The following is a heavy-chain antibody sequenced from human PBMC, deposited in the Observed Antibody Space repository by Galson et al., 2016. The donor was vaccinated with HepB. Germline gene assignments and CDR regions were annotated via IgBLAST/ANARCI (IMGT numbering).Heavy chain of an antibody. J-gene: IGHJ4*01. D-gene: IGHD2-15*01. Sequence: SETLSLTCSVSGGSLTGTNYYWGWIRQPPGKALEWIGTMYYGGSTHYNPSLERRVTISVDKSRNQFSLMLTSVTAADTSVFFWSSRSLLGRGSYFDYWGHGTLVAVSS. CDR1: GGSLTGTNYY. CDR3: SSRSLLGRGSYFDY. CDR2: MYYGGST. V-gene: IGHV4-39*01.